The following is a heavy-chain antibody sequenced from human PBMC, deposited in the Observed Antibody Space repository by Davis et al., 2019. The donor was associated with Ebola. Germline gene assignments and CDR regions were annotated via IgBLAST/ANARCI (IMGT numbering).Heavy chain of an antibody. V-gene: IGHV1-18*01. CDR3: ARDLDYYYGMDV. CDR2: ISNHNGNT. J-gene: IGHJ6*04. Sequence: VKVSCKASAYSLTTYGIAWVRQAPGQGLEWMAWISNHNGNTKFAQKFQGRVAMTRDTSTSTVYMELSSLRSEDTAVYYCARDLDYYYGMDVWGKGTTVTVSS. CDR1: AYSLTTYG.